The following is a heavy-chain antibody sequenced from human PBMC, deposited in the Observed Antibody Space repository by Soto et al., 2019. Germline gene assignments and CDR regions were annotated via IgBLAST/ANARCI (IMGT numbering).Heavy chain of an antibody. CDR3: ARGVGFRFHWFDP. CDR2: INHSGST. D-gene: IGHD2-15*01. CDR1: GGSFSGYY. Sequence: PSETLSLTCAVYGGSFSGYYWSWIRQPPGKGLEWIGEINHSGSTNYNPSLKSRVTISVDTSKNQFSLKLSSVTAADTAVYYCARGVGFRFHWFDPWRQGTLVTVSS. J-gene: IGHJ5*02. V-gene: IGHV4-34*01.